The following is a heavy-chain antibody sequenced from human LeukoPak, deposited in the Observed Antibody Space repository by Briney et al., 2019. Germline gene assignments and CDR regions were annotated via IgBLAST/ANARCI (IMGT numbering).Heavy chain of an antibody. CDR3: ARDRGDLFDY. CDR2: ISYDGSNK. CDR1: GFTFSSYA. D-gene: IGHD2-21*02. Sequence: GRSLRLSCAASGFTFSSYAMHWVRQAPGKGLEWVAVISYDGSNKYYADSVKGRFTISRDNSKNTLYLQMNSLRAEDTAVYYCARDRGDLFDYWGQGTLVTVSS. V-gene: IGHV3-30-3*01. J-gene: IGHJ4*02.